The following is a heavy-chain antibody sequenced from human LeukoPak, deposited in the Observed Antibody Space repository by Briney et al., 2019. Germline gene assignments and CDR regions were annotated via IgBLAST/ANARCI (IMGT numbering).Heavy chain of an antibody. CDR3: ARDQQLVKMTYYFDY. Sequence: SGGSLRLSCAASGFTFSSYGMHWVRQAPGKGLEWVAVISYDGSNKYYADSVKGRFTISRDNSKNTLYLQMNSLRAEDTAVYYCARDQQLVKMTYYFDYWGQGTLVTVSS. CDR2: ISYDGSNK. D-gene: IGHD6-13*01. CDR1: GFTFSSYG. J-gene: IGHJ4*02. V-gene: IGHV3-30*03.